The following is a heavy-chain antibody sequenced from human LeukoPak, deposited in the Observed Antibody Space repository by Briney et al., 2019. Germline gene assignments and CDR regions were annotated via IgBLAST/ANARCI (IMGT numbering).Heavy chain of an antibody. CDR2: FSGSGGNT. CDR3: ARDHPDYGDYVDY. J-gene: IGHJ4*02. D-gene: IGHD4-17*01. V-gene: IGHV3-23*01. Sequence: GGSLRLSCAASGFTFSSYAMSWVRQAPGKGLEWVSTFSGSGGNTYYADSVKGRFTISRDNSKNTLYLQMNSLRAEDTAVYYCARDHPDYGDYVDYWGQGTLVTVSS. CDR1: GFTFSSYA.